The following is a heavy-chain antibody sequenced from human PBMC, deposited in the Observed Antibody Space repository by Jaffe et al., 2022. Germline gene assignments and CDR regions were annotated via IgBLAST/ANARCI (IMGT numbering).Heavy chain of an antibody. J-gene: IGHJ4*02. D-gene: IGHD1-7*01. CDR3: ARVLPNYSSSSPKFCYYFDY. CDR1: GGSISSSSYY. Sequence: QLQLQESGPGLVKPSETLSLTCTVSGGSISSSSYYWGWIRQPPGKGLEWIGSIYYSGSTYYNPSLKSRVTISVDTSKNQFSLKLSSVTAADTAVYYCARVLPNYSSSSPKFCYYFDYWGQGTLVTVSS. CDR2: IYYSGST. V-gene: IGHV4-39*01.